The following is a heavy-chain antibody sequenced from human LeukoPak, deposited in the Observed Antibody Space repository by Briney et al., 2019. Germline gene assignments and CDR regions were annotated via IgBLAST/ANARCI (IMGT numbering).Heavy chain of an antibody. CDR1: GDSVSRNNAA. J-gene: IGHJ4*02. Sequence: SQTLSLTCAISGDSVSRNNAAWSWIRQSPSRGLEWLGRTYYRSEWNTDYAASVKSRIHIGPDTSKNQFSLQLNSLTPEDTAVYFCARVTYYFDSWGQGSLVIVSS. CDR3: ARVTYYFDS. V-gene: IGHV6-1*01. D-gene: IGHD2-21*02. CDR2: TYYRSEWNT.